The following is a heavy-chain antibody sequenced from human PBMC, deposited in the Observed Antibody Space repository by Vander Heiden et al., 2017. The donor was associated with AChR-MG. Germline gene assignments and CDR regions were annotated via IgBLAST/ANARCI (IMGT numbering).Heavy chain of an antibody. J-gene: IGHJ6*02. D-gene: IGHD1-26*01. Sequence: EVKKPRPSVKVSSRASGGTFSTDAISRVRQAPGPGLAWMGGTSPTFGTANNAPKFHGSVTTTGDDPKTTANRELSGLRSEDKAVYYCARGGELVYYDYSMDVWGQGTTVTVSS. CDR1: GGTFSTDA. CDR3: ARGGELVYYDYSMDV. CDR2: TSPTFGTA. V-gene: IGHV1-69*01.